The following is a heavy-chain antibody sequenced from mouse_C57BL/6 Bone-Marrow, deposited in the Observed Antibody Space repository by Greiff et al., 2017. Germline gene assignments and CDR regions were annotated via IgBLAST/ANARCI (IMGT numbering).Heavy chain of an antibody. CDR1: GYTFTDYY. J-gene: IGHJ1*03. CDR3: ARCRKSSVYGNYNWYFDV. CDR2: IFPGSGST. D-gene: IGHD2-1*01. V-gene: IGHV1-75*01. Sequence: LKQSGPELVKPGASVKISCKASGYTFTDYYINWVKQRPGQGLEWIGWIFPGSGSTYYNEKFKGKATLTVDKSSSTAYMLLSSLTSEDSAVYFCARCRKSSVYGNYNWYFDVWGTGTTVTVSS.